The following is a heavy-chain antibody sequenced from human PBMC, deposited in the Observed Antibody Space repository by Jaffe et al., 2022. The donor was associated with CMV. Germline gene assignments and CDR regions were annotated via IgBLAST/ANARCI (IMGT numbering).Heavy chain of an antibody. V-gene: IGHV3-9*01. CDR2: ISWNSGSI. J-gene: IGHJ5*02. CDR1: GFTFDDYA. Sequence: EVQLVESGGGLVQPGRSLRLSCAASGFTFDDYAMHWVRQAPGKGLEWVSGISWNSGSIGYADSVKGRFTISRDNAKNSLYLQMNSLRAEDTALYYCAKDKPQRTTTFWFDPWGQGTLVTVSS. CDR3: AKDKPQRTTTFWFDP. D-gene: IGHD1-26*01.